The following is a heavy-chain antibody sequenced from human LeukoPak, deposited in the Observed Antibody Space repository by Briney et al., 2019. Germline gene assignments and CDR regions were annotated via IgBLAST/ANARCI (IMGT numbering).Heavy chain of an antibody. Sequence: GGSLRLSCVASGFTFSSYAMSWVRQPPGKGLEWVSSIFPSGGEIHYADSVRGRFTISRDNSKSTLSLQMNSLRAEDTAIYYCATYRQVLLPFESWGQGTLVTVPS. CDR3: ATYRQVLLPFES. CDR1: GFTFSSYA. D-gene: IGHD2-8*02. V-gene: IGHV3-23*01. CDR2: IFPSGGEI. J-gene: IGHJ4*02.